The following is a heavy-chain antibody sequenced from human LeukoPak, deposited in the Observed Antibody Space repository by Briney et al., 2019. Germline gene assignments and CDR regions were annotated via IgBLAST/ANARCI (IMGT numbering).Heavy chain of an antibody. CDR3: ARDTELERPGYYGMDV. V-gene: IGHV3-21*01. D-gene: IGHD1-1*01. CDR2: INSSSSYI. Sequence: GGSLRLSCAASGFTFSSYSMNWVRQAPGKGLEWVSSINSSSSYIYYADSLKGRFTISRDNAKNSLYLQMNSLRAEDTAVYYCARDTELERPGYYGMDVWGQGATVTVSS. J-gene: IGHJ6*02. CDR1: GFTFSSYS.